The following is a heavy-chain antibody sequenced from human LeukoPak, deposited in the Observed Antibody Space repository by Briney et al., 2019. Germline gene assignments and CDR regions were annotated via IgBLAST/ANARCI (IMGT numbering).Heavy chain of an antibody. J-gene: IGHJ4*02. CDR2: INHSGST. Sequence: SETLSLTCAVYGGSFSGYYWSWIRQPPGKGLEWIGEINHSGSTNYNPSLKSRVTISVDTSKNQFSLKLSSVTAADTAVYYCARVPFRSYYDSSGYRFDYWGQGTLVTVSS. CDR3: ARVPFRSYYDSSGYRFDY. V-gene: IGHV4-34*01. CDR1: GGSFSGYY. D-gene: IGHD3-22*01.